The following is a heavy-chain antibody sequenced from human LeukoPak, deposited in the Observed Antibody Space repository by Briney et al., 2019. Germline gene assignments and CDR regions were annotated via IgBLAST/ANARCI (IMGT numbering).Heavy chain of an antibody. Sequence: SETLSLTCTVSGGSISSSSYYWGWIRQPPGKGLEWIGYIYYSGSTNYNPSLKSRVTISVDTSKNQFSLKLSSVTAADTAVYYCARGDYYDSSGLINWGQGTLVTVSS. CDR3: ARGDYYDSSGLIN. J-gene: IGHJ4*02. V-gene: IGHV4-61*05. CDR1: GGSISSSSYY. CDR2: IYYSGST. D-gene: IGHD3-22*01.